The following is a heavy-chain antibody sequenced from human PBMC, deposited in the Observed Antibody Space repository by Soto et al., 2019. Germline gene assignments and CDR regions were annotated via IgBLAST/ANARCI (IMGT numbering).Heavy chain of an antibody. V-gene: IGHV4-39*01. Sequence: SETLSLTCTVSGGSMRRSSYYWGWIRQTPGTGLEWIASISYSGMTYYRHSLKGRVAISLDRSQNQFSLRLHSMTAAETALYYCATYSYLRDTSGYHDVWGQGLHVTVSS. CDR1: GGSMRRSSYY. CDR2: ISYSGMT. J-gene: IGHJ4*02. D-gene: IGHD3-22*01. CDR3: ATYSYLRDTSGYHDV.